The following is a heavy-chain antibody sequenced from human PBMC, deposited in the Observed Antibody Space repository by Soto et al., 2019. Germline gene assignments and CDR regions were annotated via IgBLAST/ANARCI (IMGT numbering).Heavy chain of an antibody. Sequence: SETLSLTCTVSGGSISSYYWSWIRQSPGKGLEWIGYVYYSGSTNYNPSLRSRLTLSVDTSKNQSSLKLTSVTAADTAVYYCAADWGVSGNYGLDGWGQGTTVTVSS. CDR1: GGSISSYY. J-gene: IGHJ6*02. V-gene: IGHV4-59*13. D-gene: IGHD3-10*01. CDR2: VYYSGST. CDR3: AADWGVSGNYGLDG.